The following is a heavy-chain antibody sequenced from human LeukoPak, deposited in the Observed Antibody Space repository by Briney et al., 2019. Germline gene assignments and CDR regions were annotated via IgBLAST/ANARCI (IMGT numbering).Heavy chain of an antibody. Sequence: GGSLRLSCVASGFTLSEYALSWVPQAPGKGLEWIGFIRSKLYGGAAEYAASVKGRFIFSRDDSKSIAYLQMNSLKIADTAVYYCAIGGSDYFNYDYPSWGQGTLVIVSS. CDR1: GFTLSEYA. V-gene: IGHV3-49*04. CDR3: AIGGSDYFNYDYPS. CDR2: IRSKLYGGAA. J-gene: IGHJ5*02. D-gene: IGHD4-11*01.